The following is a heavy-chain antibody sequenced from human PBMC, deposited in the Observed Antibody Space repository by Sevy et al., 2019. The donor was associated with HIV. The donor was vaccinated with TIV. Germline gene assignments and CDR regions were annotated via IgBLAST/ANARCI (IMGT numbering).Heavy chain of an antibody. V-gene: IGHV3-15*01. J-gene: IGHJ4*02. Sequence: GGYLRLSCAASGFTFSNAWMSWVRQAPGKGLEWLGRIKSKTDGGTTDYAAPVKGRFTISRDDSKNTLYLQMNSLKTEDTAVYYHITDLNYDSSGYYAFFDYWGQGTLVTVSS. CDR3: ITDLNYDSSGYYAFFDY. CDR1: GFTFSNAW. CDR2: IKSKTDGGTT. D-gene: IGHD3-22*01.